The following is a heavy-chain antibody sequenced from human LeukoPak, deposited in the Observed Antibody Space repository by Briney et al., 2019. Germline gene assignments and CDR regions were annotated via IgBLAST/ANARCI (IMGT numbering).Heavy chain of an antibody. D-gene: IGHD3-9*01. CDR3: AKWGDYDILTGYYVPDY. Sequence: PGGSLRLSCAASGFTFSSYWMHWVRQAPGKGLEWVSAITGSDGTSHYADSVKGRFTISRDNSKNTLYLQVNSLRAEDTAVYYCAKWGDYDILTGYYVPDYWGQGTLVTVSS. V-gene: IGHV3-23*01. CDR1: GFTFSSYW. J-gene: IGHJ4*02. CDR2: ITGSDGTS.